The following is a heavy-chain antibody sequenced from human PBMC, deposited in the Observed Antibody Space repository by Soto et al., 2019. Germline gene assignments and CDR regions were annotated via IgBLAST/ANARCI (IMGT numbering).Heavy chain of an antibody. CDR3: ARHAGYSSGWYDY. CDR2: IYYSGST. D-gene: IGHD6-19*01. V-gene: IGHV4-39*01. J-gene: IGHJ4*02. CDR1: GGSISSSSYY. Sequence: TLSLTCTVSGGSISSSSYYWGWIRQPPGKGLEWIGSIYYSGSTYYNPSLKSRVTISVDTSKNQFSLKLSSVTAADTAVYYCARHAGYSSGWYDYWGQGTLVTVSS.